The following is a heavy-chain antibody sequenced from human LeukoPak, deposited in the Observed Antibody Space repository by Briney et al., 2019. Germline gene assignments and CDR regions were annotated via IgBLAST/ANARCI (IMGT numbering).Heavy chain of an antibody. CDR3: ARRRPNYYYDSSGYDY. J-gene: IGHJ4*02. D-gene: IGHD3-22*01. CDR2: IYYSGST. Sequence: SETLSLTCTVSGGSISSSSYYWGWIRQPPGKGLEWIGSIYYSGSTYYNPSLKSRVTISVDTSKNQFSLKLSSVTAADTAVYYCARRRPNYYYDSSGYDYWGQGTLVTVSS. V-gene: IGHV4-39*01. CDR1: GGSISSSSYY.